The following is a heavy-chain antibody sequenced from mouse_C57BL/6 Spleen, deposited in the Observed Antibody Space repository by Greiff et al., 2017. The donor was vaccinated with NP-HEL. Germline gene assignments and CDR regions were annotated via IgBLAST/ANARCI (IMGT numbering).Heavy chain of an antibody. D-gene: IGHD3-2*01. CDR3: AREGDRAYYAMDY. J-gene: IGHJ4*01. CDR2: ISYDGSN. V-gene: IGHV3-6*01. Sequence: ESGPGLVKPSQSLSLTCSVTGYSITSGYYWNWIRQFPGNKLEWMGYISYDGSNNYNPSLKNRISITRDTSKNQFFLKLNSVTTEDTATYYCAREGDRAYYAMDYWGQGTSVTVSS. CDR1: GYSITSGYY.